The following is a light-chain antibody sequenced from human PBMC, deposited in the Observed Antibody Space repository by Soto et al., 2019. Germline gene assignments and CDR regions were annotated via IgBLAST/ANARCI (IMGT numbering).Light chain of an antibody. V-gene: IGKV2-24*01. CDR1: QSLVHSDGNTY. CDR2: KIF. Sequence: EIVMTQTPLSSLVTLGQPASISCRSSQSLVHSDGNTYLSWLHQRPGQPPRLLIYKIFNRVSGVPDRFSGSGAGTDFTLKISRVEAEDVGVYYCMQSTQFRTFGQGTKVEIK. CDR3: MQSTQFRT. J-gene: IGKJ1*01.